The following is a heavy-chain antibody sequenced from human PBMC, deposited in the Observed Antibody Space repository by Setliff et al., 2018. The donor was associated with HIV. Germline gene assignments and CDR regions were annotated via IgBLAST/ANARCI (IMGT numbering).Heavy chain of an antibody. CDR3: ASAGAWQRNALDI. V-gene: IGHV1-46*01. Sequence: ASVKVSCKPSGYSFTNHYMHWVRQAPGQGLEWMGVINPTGGSTRNTQKFQGRVAMTRDTSTSTVYMELSSLRSEDTAVYYCASAGAWQRNALDIWGQGTRVIVS. J-gene: IGHJ3*02. CDR1: GYSFTNHY. D-gene: IGHD5-12*01. CDR2: INPTGGST.